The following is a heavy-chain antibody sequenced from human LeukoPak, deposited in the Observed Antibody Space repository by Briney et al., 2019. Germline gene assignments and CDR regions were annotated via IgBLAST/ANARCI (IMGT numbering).Heavy chain of an antibody. Sequence: ASVKVSCKASGYTFTGYYMHWVRQAPGQGLEWMGWINPNSGGTNYAQKFQGRVTMTRDTSISTAYMELSRLRSDDTAVYYCARSSSFTTWFDPWGQGTLVTVSS. J-gene: IGHJ5*02. D-gene: IGHD6-13*01. CDR2: INPNSGGT. CDR1: GYTFTGYY. CDR3: ARSSSFTTWFDP. V-gene: IGHV1-2*02.